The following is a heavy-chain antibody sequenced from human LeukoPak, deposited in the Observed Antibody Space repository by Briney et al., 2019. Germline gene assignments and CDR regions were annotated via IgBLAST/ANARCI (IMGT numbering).Heavy chain of an antibody. Sequence: SETLSLTCTVSGGSISPYYWSWIRQPPGKGLEWIGYIYYSGSTKYNPSLKSRVTISVDTSKNQFSLELASVTAADTAVYYCARVVDHGYSDYWGLGTPVTVSS. J-gene: IGHJ4*02. CDR3: ARVVDHGYSDY. CDR1: GGSISPYY. D-gene: IGHD5-24*01. CDR2: IYYSGST. V-gene: IGHV4-59*01.